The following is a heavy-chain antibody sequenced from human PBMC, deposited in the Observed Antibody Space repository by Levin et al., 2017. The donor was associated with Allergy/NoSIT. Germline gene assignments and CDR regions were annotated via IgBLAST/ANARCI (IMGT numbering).Heavy chain of an antibody. D-gene: IGHD3-10*01. J-gene: IGHJ4*02. CDR3: ARQRDYYGSGSYFDY. CDR1: GDSISSYY. Sequence: SETLSLTCAVSGDSISSYYWSWIRQSPGKGLEWIGYIYYTGSTNYNPSLKSRVNISVDTSKNQFSLKLNSLTAADTAVYYCARQRDYYGSGSYFDYWGQGTLVTVSS. CDR2: IYYTGST. V-gene: IGHV4-59*08.